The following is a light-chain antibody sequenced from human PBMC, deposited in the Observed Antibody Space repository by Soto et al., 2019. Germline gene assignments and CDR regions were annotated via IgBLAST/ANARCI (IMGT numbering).Light chain of an antibody. CDR2: GAS. V-gene: IGKV3-20*01. Sequence: EIVLTQSPGTLSLSPGESATLSCRASQSLSGSHLVWYQHQTGQAPRLLIYGASNRATGIPDRFSGSGSGTDFTLTISRLEPEDFAVYYCQQFGGAPHTFGQGTTLEIK. J-gene: IGKJ2*01. CDR1: QSLSGSH. CDR3: QQFGGAPHT.